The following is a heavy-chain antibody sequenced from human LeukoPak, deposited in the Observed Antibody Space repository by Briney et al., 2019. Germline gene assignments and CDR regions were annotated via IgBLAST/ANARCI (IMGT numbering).Heavy chain of an antibody. J-gene: IGHJ6*03. Sequence: SETLSLTCAVSGGSISSSNWWSWVRQPPGKGLEWIGEIYHSGSTNYNPSLKSRVTISVDKSKNQFSLKLSSVTAADTAVYYCARAVGSGSFQTYYYYMDVWGKGTTVTISS. D-gene: IGHD3-10*01. CDR3: ARAVGSGSFQTYYYYMDV. V-gene: IGHV4-4*02. CDR1: GGSISSSNW. CDR2: IYHSGST.